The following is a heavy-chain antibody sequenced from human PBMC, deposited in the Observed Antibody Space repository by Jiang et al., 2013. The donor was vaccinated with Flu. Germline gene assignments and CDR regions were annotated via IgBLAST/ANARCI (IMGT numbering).Heavy chain of an antibody. D-gene: IGHD1-1*01. CDR1: GFSFSTYA. CDR3: ARSTGHTVKLGIDY. Sequence: QLVESGRGVVQPGRSLRLSCAASGFSFSTYAMHWVRQAPGKGLEWVAVISYDGSNKNYADSVKGRFTISRDNSKNTLYLQMNSLRAEDTAVYYCARSTGHTVKLGIDYWGQGTLVTVSS. V-gene: IGHV3-30-3*01. CDR2: ISYDGSNK. J-gene: IGHJ4*02.